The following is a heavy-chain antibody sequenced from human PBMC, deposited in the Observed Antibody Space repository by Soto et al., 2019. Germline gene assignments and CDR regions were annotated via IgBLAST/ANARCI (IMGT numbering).Heavy chain of an antibody. Sequence: GGSLRLSCAASGFSFSNYWMHWVRQAPGKWLVWVSRIYSDGSGTMYADSVQGRFTISRDNAKSTLYLQMNSLRVEDAAVYYCATLNSFGSDYWGRGXLVTVYS. CDR3: ATLNSFGSDY. CDR2: IYSDGSGT. D-gene: IGHD5-18*01. J-gene: IGHJ4*02. V-gene: IGHV3-74*03. CDR1: GFSFSNYW.